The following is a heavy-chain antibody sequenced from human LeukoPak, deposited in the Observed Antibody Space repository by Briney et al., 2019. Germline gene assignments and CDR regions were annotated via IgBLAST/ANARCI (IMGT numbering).Heavy chain of an antibody. D-gene: IGHD4-17*01. V-gene: IGHV4-30-2*05. CDR3: ARYYGDYSNWFDP. Sequence: TLSLTCAVSGGSISSGGYSWSWIRQPPGKGLEWIGYIYHSGSTYYNPSLKSRVSISVDTSKNQFSLKLSSVTAADTAVYYCARYYGDYSNWFDPWGQGTLVTVSS. CDR1: GGSISSGGYS. J-gene: IGHJ5*02. CDR2: IYHSGST.